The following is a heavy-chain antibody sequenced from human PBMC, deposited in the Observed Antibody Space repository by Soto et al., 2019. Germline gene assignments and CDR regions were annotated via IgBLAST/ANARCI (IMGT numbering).Heavy chain of an antibody. Sequence: PGGSLRLSCAASGFTFSSYAMHWVGQAPGKGLEWVAVISYDGSNKYYADSVKGRFTISRDNSKNTLYLQMNSLRAEDTAVYYCARDPYYGSGSFDYWGQGTLGTVSS. CDR1: GFTFSSYA. J-gene: IGHJ4*02. CDR2: ISYDGSNK. CDR3: ARDPYYGSGSFDY. V-gene: IGHV3-30-3*01. D-gene: IGHD3-10*01.